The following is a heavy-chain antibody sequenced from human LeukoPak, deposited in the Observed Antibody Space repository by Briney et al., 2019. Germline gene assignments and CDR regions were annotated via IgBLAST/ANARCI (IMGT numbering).Heavy chain of an antibody. CDR2: INHSGST. J-gene: IGHJ4*02. V-gene: IGHV4-34*01. D-gene: IGHD6-13*01. Sequence: SETLSLTCAVYGGSFSGYYWSWIRQPPGKGLEWIGEINHSGSTNYNPSLKSRVTISVDTSKNQFSLRLSSVTAADTAVYYCARGRLMVYSSTPTPDYWGQGTLVTVSS. CDR3: ARGRLMVYSSTPTPDY. CDR1: GGSFSGYY.